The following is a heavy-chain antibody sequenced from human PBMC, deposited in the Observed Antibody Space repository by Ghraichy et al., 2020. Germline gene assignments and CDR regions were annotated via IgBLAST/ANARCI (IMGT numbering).Heavy chain of an antibody. Sequence: SCAASGFTFSSYAMSWVRQAPGKGLEWVSTISGSAAGTFYADSVKGRFTISRDNSKNTLYLQMNSLRAEDTAVYYCAKDGAVVAATDFYYHGMDVWGQGTTVTVSS. CDR2: ISGSAAGT. D-gene: IGHD2-15*01. CDR1: GFTFSSYA. J-gene: IGHJ6*02. V-gene: IGHV3-23*01. CDR3: AKDGAVVAATDFYYHGMDV.